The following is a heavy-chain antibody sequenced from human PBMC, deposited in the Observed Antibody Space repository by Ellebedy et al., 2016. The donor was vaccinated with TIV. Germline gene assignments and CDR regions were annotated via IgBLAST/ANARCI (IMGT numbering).Heavy chain of an antibody. Sequence: GESLKISCQVSGYIFTDYWIGWVRQTPGKGLEWMGIIYPGDSDSRYSSSFQGQVTISADRSINTAYLQWSSLKASDTAIYYCAKRGLVGGWYASWGQGTPVTVSS. CDR3: AKRGLVGGWYAS. V-gene: IGHV5-51*01. J-gene: IGHJ5*01. CDR1: GYIFTDYW. D-gene: IGHD3/OR15-3a*01. CDR2: IYPGDSDS.